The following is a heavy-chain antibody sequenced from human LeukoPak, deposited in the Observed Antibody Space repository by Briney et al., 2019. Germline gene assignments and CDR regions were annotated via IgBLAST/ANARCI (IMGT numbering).Heavy chain of an antibody. V-gene: IGHV3-23*01. CDR1: GFTFRSYS. CDR2: IRGGADDT. D-gene: IGHD5-12*01. Sequence: PGGSLRLSCAASGFTFRSYSMAWVRLAPGKGLEWVSVIRGGADDTSYADSVKGRFTISRDNSKNTLFLQMDGLRVEDTAVYYCATSGFKGYDHPSWGQGTLVTVSS. CDR3: ATSGFKGYDHPS. J-gene: IGHJ5*02.